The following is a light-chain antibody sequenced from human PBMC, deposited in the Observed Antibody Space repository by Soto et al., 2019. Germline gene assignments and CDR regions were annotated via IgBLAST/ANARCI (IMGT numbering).Light chain of an antibody. V-gene: IGLV2-14*03. CDR2: DVT. CDR3: SSYSSSTTHVV. J-gene: IGLJ2*01. Sequence: QSALTQPASVSGSPGRSVTISCTGTSTDVGDFNYVSWYQHLPGRAPKLIIYDVTNRPSGISYRFSASKSGRTASLTISGLQAEDEADCYCSSYSSSTTHVVFGGGTKVTVL. CDR1: STDVGDFNY.